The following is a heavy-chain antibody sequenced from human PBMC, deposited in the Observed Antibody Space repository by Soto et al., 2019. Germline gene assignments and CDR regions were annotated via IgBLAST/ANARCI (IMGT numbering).Heavy chain of an antibody. D-gene: IGHD6-13*01. J-gene: IGHJ4*02. CDR3: ARWGLYSSSWYDY. Sequence: SETLSLTCTVSGDSLTSHSYYWTWVRQPPGKGLEWIGYIYYSGSTNYNPSLKSRVTISVDTSKNQFSLKLSSVTAADTAVYYCARWGLYSSSWYDYWGQGTLVTVSS. V-gene: IGHV4-61*01. CDR2: IYYSGST. CDR1: GDSLTSHSYY.